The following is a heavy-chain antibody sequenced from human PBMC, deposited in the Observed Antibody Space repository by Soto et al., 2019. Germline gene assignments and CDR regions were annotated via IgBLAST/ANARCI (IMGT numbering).Heavy chain of an antibody. CDR1: GGTLSSYA. J-gene: IGHJ6*02. CDR2: IIPIFGTA. Sequence: SVKVSCKASGGTLSSYAISWVRQAPGQGLEWMGGIIPIFGTANYAQKFQGRVPITADKSTSTAYMELSSLRSEDTAVYYCALPGIAAAGSENYYYYYGMDVWGQGTTVTVSS. CDR3: ALPGIAAAGSENYYYYYGMDV. D-gene: IGHD6-13*01. V-gene: IGHV1-69*06.